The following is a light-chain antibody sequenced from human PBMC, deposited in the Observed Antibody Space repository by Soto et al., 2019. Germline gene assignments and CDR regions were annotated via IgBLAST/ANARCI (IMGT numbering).Light chain of an antibody. J-gene: IGKJ2*01. CDR1: HSLSSY. CDR2: AVS. V-gene: IGKV1-39*01. CDR3: QQSYNTPRT. Sequence: DIQMTQSPSSLSASVGDRVTITCRASHSLSSYLNWYQQKPGKAPKLLIYAVSTLQGVVPPRFSGSGSGTDFTLTISSLQPEDFATYYCQQSYNTPRTLGQGTKLEIK.